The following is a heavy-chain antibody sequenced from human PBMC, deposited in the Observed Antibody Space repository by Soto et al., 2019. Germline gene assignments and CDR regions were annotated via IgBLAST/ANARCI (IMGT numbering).Heavy chain of an antibody. V-gene: IGHV5-51*01. CDR1: GYSFTSYW. J-gene: IGHJ4*02. CDR3: VRPDSTGYYEY. CDR2: IYPDDPDI. Sequence: GESLKISCKASGYSFTSYWIGWVRQMPGKGLEWMGIIYPDDPDIRYSPSFQGQVTISADKSISTAYLQWSSLKASDTAIYYCVRPDSTGYYEYWGQGTLVTVS. D-gene: IGHD3-22*01.